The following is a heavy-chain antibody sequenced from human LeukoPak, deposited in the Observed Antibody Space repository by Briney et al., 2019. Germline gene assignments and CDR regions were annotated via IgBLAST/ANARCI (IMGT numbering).Heavy chain of an antibody. CDR2: IWYDGSNK. V-gene: IGHV3-33*01. Sequence: GGSLRLSCAASGFTFSSYAMHWARQAPGKGLEWVAVIWYDGSNKYYADSVKGRFTISRGHSKNTLYLQMKSLRAEDTAVYYCARELEIAVAGTLGYWGQGTLVTVSS. CDR1: GFTFSSYA. CDR3: ARELEIAVAGTLGY. J-gene: IGHJ4*02. D-gene: IGHD6-19*01.